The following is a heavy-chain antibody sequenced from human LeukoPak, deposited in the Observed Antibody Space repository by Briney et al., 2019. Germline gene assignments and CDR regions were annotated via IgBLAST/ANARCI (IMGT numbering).Heavy chain of an antibody. V-gene: IGHV3-21*01. CDR2: ISSSSSYI. CDR1: GFTFSSYS. J-gene: IGHJ6*03. D-gene: IGHD6-13*01. Sequence: GGSLRLSCAASGFTFSSYSMNWVRQAPGKGLEWVSSISSSSSYIYYADSVKGRFTISRDNAKNSLYLQMNSLRAEDTAVYYCARDGVAAAGTRYYYYYYYMDVWGKGTTVTISS. CDR3: ARDGVAAAGTRYYYYYYYMDV.